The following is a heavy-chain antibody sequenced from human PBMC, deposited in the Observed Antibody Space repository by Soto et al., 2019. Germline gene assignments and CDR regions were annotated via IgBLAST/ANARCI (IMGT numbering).Heavy chain of an antibody. J-gene: IGHJ4*02. CDR1: GYTFTSYG. CDR2: ISAYNGNT. Sequence: GASVKVSCKASGYTFTSYGISWVRQAPGQGLEWMGWISAYNGNTNYAQKLQGRVTMTTDTSTSTAYMELRSLRSDDTAVYYCARDPHYTDSSGYYVSSGNFDSWGQGILVTVSS. D-gene: IGHD3-22*01. V-gene: IGHV1-18*01. CDR3: ARDPHYTDSSGYYVSSGNFDS.